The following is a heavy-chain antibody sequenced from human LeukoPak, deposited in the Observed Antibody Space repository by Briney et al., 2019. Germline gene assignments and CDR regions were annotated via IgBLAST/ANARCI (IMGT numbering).Heavy chain of an antibody. CDR3: ARDSSSWYGYFDL. V-gene: IGHV1-69*04. D-gene: IGHD6-13*01. Sequence: SVTVSCKASGGTFSSYAISWVRQAPGQGLEWMGRIIPILGIANYAQKFQGRVTITADKSTSTAYMELSSLRSEDTAVYYCARDSSSWYGYFDLWGRGTLVTVSS. CDR2: IIPILGIA. CDR1: GGTFSSYA. J-gene: IGHJ2*01.